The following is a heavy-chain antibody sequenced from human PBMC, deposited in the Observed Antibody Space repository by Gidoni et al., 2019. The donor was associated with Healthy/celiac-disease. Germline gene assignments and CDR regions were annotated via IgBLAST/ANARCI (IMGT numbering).Heavy chain of an antibody. CDR1: GFTFSSYA. Sequence: EVQLLESGGGLVQPGGSLRLSCAASGFTFSSYAMSWVRQAPGKGLEWVSAISGSGGSTYYADSVKGRFTISRDNSKNTLYLQMNSLRAEDTAVYYCAKVKGEGRNYDSSGYYYAPVDYWGQGTLVTVSS. J-gene: IGHJ4*02. D-gene: IGHD3-22*01. CDR3: AKVKGEGRNYDSSGYYYAPVDY. CDR2: ISGSGGST. V-gene: IGHV3-23*01.